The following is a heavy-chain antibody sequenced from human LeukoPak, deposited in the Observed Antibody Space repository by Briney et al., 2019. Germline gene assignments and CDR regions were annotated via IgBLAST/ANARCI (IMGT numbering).Heavy chain of an antibody. V-gene: IGHV3-23*01. Sequence: TGGSLRLSCAASGFTFSSYAMSWVRQAPGKGLEWVSAISGSGGSTYYADSVKGRFTISRDNSKNTLYLQMNSLRAEDTAVYYCLVAMAPTIDYWGQGTLVTVSS. J-gene: IGHJ4*02. D-gene: IGHD5-18*01. CDR2: ISGSGGST. CDR3: LVAMAPTIDY. CDR1: GFTFSSYA.